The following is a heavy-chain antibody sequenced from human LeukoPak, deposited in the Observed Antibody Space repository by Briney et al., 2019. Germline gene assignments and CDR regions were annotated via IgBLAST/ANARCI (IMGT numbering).Heavy chain of an antibody. CDR3: ALGYCSGGSCQHSYYFDY. Sequence: SETLSLTCAVYGGSFRGYYWNWIRQPPGKGLEWIGEINHSGSTNYNPSLKSRVTISLDTSKNHFSLKLSSVTAADTAVYYCALGYCSGGSCQHSYYFDYWGQGTLVTVSS. D-gene: IGHD2-15*01. V-gene: IGHV4-34*01. CDR1: GGSFRGYY. J-gene: IGHJ4*02. CDR2: INHSGST.